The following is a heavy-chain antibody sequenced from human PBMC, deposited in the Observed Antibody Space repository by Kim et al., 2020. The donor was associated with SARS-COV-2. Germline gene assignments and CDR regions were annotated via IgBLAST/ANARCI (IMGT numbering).Heavy chain of an antibody. Sequence: ASVKVSCKVSGYTLTELSMHWVRQAPGKGLEWMGGFDPEDGETIYAQKFQGRVTMTEDTSTDTAYMELSSLRSEDTAVYYCATFPRGVLAGPDYFDYWGQGTLVTVSS. D-gene: IGHD6-19*01. J-gene: IGHJ4*02. CDR1: GYTLTELS. CDR2: FDPEDGET. CDR3: ATFPRGVLAGPDYFDY. V-gene: IGHV1-24*01.